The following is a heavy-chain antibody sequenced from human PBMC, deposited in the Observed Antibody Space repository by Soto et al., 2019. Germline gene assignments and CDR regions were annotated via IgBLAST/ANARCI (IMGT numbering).Heavy chain of an antibody. CDR3: ARDITSTYWFDP. Sequence: GASVKVSCKASGYTFISYYIHWVRQAPGQGLEWMGIINPSGGSTTYAQKFRGRVSMTRDTSTSTVYMELSSLRSEDTAVYYCARDITSTYWFDPWGQGTLVTVS. CDR1: GYTFISYY. J-gene: IGHJ5*02. V-gene: IGHV1-46*01. CDR2: INPSGGST. D-gene: IGHD1-20*01.